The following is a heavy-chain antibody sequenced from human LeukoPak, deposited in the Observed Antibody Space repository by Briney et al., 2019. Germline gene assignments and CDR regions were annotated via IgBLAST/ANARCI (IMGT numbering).Heavy chain of an antibody. Sequence: GGPLRLSCAASGFTFSSYGMHWVRQAPGKGLEWVAVIWYDGSNKYYADSVKGRFTISRDNSKNTLYLQMNSLRAEDTAVYYCARDQSGGSHFDYWGQGTLVTVSS. J-gene: IGHJ4*02. CDR2: IWYDGSNK. D-gene: IGHD1-26*01. CDR1: GFTFSSYG. CDR3: ARDQSGGSHFDY. V-gene: IGHV3-33*01.